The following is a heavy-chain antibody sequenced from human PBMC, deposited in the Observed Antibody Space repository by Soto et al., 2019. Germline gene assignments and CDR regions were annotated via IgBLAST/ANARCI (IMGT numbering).Heavy chain of an antibody. D-gene: IGHD3-9*01. CDR3: ARDLPAYYDILTGYPYYFDY. Sequence: EVQLVESGGGLVQPGGSLRLSCAASGFTFSSYSMNWVRQAPGKGLEWVSSISSSSSYIYYADSVKGRFTISRDNAKNALYLQMNSLRAEDTAVYYCARDLPAYYDILTGYPYYFDYWGQGTLVTVSS. J-gene: IGHJ4*02. CDR1: GFTFSSYS. CDR2: ISSSSSYI. V-gene: IGHV3-21*01.